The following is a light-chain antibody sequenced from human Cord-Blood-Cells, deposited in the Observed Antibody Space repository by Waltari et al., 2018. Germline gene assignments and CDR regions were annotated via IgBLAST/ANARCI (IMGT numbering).Light chain of an antibody. J-gene: IGLJ3*02. CDR1: NIGRKS. CDR3: QVWDSSSDHP. Sequence: SYVLTQPPSVSVAPGKTARITCGGHNIGRKSVHWYQQKPGQAPVLVIYYDSDRPSGIPERFSGSNSGNTATLTISRVEAGDEADYYCQVWDSSSDHPFGGGTKLTVL. V-gene: IGLV3-21*04. CDR2: YDS.